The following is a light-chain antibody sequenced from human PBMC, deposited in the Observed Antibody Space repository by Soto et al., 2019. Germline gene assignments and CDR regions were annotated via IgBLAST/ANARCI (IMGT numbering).Light chain of an antibody. CDR1: SSNIGSNT. Sequence: QSVLTQPPSASGTPGQRVNISCSGSSSNIGSNTVNWYQQLPGTAPTLLIYYNNQRPSGVPDRFSGSKSGTSASLAISWLQSEDEAHYYCAAWDDSLEGWVFGGGTKLTVL. CDR3: AAWDDSLEGWV. V-gene: IGLV1-44*01. CDR2: YNN. J-gene: IGLJ3*02.